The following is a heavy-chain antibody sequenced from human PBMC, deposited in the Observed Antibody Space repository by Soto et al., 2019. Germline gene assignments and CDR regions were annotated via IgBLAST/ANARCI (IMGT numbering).Heavy chain of an antibody. J-gene: IGHJ4*02. V-gene: IGHV3-30*03. D-gene: IGHD1-26*01. CDR2: ISYDGSNK. CDR3: VLTRGGSHYFDY. Sequence: QVQLVESGGGVVQPGRSLRLSCAASGFTFSSYGMHWVRQAPGKGLEWVAVISYDGSNKYYADSVKGRFTISRDNSKNTLYLQMNSLRAEDTAVYYCVLTRGGSHYFDYWGQGTLVTVSS. CDR1: GFTFSSYG.